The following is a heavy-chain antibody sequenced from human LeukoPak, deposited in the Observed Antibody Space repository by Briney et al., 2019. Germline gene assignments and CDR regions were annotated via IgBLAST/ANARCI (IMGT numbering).Heavy chain of an antibody. V-gene: IGHV1-46*01. CDR3: ARGVDILTGYYPDGNWFDP. CDR2: INPSGGST. CDR1: GYTFTSYY. D-gene: IGHD3-9*01. J-gene: IGHJ5*02. Sequence: ASVKVSCKASGYTFTSYYMHWVRQAPGQGLEWMGIINPSGGSTSYAQKFQGRVTMTRNTSISTAYMELSSLRSEDTAVYYCARGVDILTGYYPDGNWFDPWGQGTLVTVSS.